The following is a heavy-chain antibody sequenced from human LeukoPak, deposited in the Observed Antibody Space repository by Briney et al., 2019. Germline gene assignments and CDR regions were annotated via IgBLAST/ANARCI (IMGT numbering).Heavy chain of an antibody. CDR1: GFTFSSYW. D-gene: IGHD3-16*02. V-gene: IGHV3-7*01. J-gene: IGHJ4*02. CDR3: ARDLGPYGYDYVWGSYRPGFDY. CDR2: IKQDGSEK. Sequence: GGSLRLSCAASGFTFSSYWMSWVRQAPGKGLEWVANIKQDGSEKYYVDSVKGRFTISRDNAKNSLYMQKNRLKAEDTAVYYWARDLGPYGYDYVWGSYRPGFDYWGQRTLVTVSS.